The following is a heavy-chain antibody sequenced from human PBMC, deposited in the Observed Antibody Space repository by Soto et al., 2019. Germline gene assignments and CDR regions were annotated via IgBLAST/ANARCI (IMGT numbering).Heavy chain of an antibody. V-gene: IGHV3-7*05. CDR2: IKQDGSEK. Sequence: GGSLRLSCAASGFTFSSYWMSWVRQAPGKGLEWVANIKQDGSEKYYADSVKGRFTISRDNAKNSLYLQMNSLRAEDTAVYYCARGVDTAMPNYYYYGMDVWGQGTTVTVSS. CDR3: ARGVDTAMPNYYYYGMDV. J-gene: IGHJ6*02. CDR1: GFTFSSYW. D-gene: IGHD5-18*01.